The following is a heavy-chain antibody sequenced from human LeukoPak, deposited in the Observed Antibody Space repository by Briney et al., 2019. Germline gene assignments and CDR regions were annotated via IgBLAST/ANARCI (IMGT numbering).Heavy chain of an antibody. V-gene: IGHV3-33*06. CDR1: GFTFSSYG. CDR2: IWYDGSNK. D-gene: IGHD4-17*01. Sequence: PGGSLRLSCAASGFTFSSYGMHWVRQAPGKGLEGVAVIWYDGSNKYYADSVKGRFTISRDNSKNTLHLQMNSLRAEDTAVYYCAKTHEDDYGDYVTYLDYWGQGTLVTVSS. J-gene: IGHJ4*02. CDR3: AKTHEDDYGDYVTYLDY.